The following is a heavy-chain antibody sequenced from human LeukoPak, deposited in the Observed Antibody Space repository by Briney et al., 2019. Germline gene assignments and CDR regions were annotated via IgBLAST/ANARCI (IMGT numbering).Heavy chain of an antibody. D-gene: IGHD6-19*01. CDR3: ASVRYEGGWPYYYYYMDV. J-gene: IGHJ6*03. CDR1: GFTFSSYW. Sequence: PGGSLRLSCAASGFTFSSYWMSWVRQAPGKGLEWVANIKQDGSEKYYVDSVKGRFTISRDNAKNSLYLQMNSLRAEDTAVYYCASVRYEGGWPYYYYYMDVWGKGTTVTISS. V-gene: IGHV3-7*01. CDR2: IKQDGSEK.